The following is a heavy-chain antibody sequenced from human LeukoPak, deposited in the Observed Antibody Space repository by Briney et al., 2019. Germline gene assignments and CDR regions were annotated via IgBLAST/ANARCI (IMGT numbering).Heavy chain of an antibody. V-gene: IGHV4-39*07. J-gene: IGHJ4*02. CDR2: IYYSGST. CDR1: GDSISSSSYY. CDR3: AREMATFVDY. Sequence: SETLSLTCNVSGDSISSSSYYWGWIRQPPGKGLEWIGSIYYSGSTYYNPSLKSRVTISVDTSKNQFSLKLSSVTAADTAVYYCAREMATFVDYWGQGTLVTVSS. D-gene: IGHD5-24*01.